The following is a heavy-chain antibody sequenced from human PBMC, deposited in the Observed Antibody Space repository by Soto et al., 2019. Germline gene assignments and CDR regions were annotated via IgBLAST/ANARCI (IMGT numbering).Heavy chain of an antibody. CDR1: GGTSTRYA. Sequence: QERLVQSGAEVRKPGSSVKVSCKVTGGTSTRYAINWLRQALGKGLEGMGGIVPMFGTSKYAQKFQGRVTITADTSTNIAYMELRSLRSEDTAVYYCNRGSEYDFWSGYLWGQGTLVSVSS. V-gene: IGHV1-69*06. CDR3: NRGSEYDFWSGYL. D-gene: IGHD3-3*01. J-gene: IGHJ4*02. CDR2: IVPMFGTS.